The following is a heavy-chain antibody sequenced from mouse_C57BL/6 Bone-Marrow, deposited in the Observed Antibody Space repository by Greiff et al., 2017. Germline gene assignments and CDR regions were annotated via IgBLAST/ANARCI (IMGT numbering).Heavy chain of an antibody. CDR1: GFTFSSYG. V-gene: IGHV5-6*01. J-gene: IGHJ1*03. CDR3: ARKLVTRYFDV. Sequence: EVKLVESGGDLVKPGGSLKLSCAASGFTFSSYGMSWVRHTPDSVKGRFTISRDNAKNTLYLQMSSLKSEDTAMYYCARKLVTRYFDVWGTGTTVTVAS. D-gene: IGHD2-5*01.